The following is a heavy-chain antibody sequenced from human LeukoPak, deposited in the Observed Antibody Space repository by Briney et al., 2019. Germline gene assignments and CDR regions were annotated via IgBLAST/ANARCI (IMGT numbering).Heavy chain of an antibody. V-gene: IGHV1-46*01. Sequence: GASVKVSCKASGYTFTSYYMHWVRQAPGQGLEWMGIINPSGGSTSYAQKFQGRVTMTRDMSTSTVYMELSSLRSEDTAVYYCARGGPGILTGYYAFDIWGQGTMVTVSS. D-gene: IGHD3-9*01. CDR3: ARGGPGILTGYYAFDI. CDR2: INPSGGST. J-gene: IGHJ3*02. CDR1: GYTFTSYY.